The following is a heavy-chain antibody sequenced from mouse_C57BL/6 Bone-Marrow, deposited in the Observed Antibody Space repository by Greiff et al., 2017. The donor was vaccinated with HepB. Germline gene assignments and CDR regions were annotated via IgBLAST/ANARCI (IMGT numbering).Heavy chain of an antibody. CDR3: ARGVYDYYGSSYRSY. CDR1: GYTFTSYW. D-gene: IGHD1-1*01. CDR2: IDPNSGGT. V-gene: IGHV1-72*01. J-gene: IGHJ2*01. Sequence: QVQLQQPGAELVKPGASVKLSCKASGYTFTSYWMHWVKQRPGRGLEWIGWIDPNSGGTKYNEKFKSKATLSVDKPSSTAYMQLSSLTSEDSAVYYCARGVYDYYGSSYRSYWGQGTTLTVSS.